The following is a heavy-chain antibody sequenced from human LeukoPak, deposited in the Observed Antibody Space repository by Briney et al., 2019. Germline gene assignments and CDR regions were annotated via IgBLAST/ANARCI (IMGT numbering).Heavy chain of an antibody. V-gene: IGHV3-48*01. J-gene: IGHJ6*03. CDR1: GLTFSSYS. Sequence: GGSLKLSCTASGLTFSSYSINWVRQAPGKGLEWVSYISTCSTTIYYADSVKGRFTISRDNAKTSLYLQMNRLRAEGKALYYCARDRCSGGRCYSLSVGHMDVWGKGTMVTVSS. D-gene: IGHD2-15*01. CDR3: ARDRCSGGRCYSLSVGHMDV. CDR2: ISTCSTTI.